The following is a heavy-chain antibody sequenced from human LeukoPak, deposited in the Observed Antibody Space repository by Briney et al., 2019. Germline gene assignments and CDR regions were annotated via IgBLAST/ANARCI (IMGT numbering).Heavy chain of an antibody. CDR2: INTNTGNP. D-gene: IGHD3-16*01. CDR1: GYTFTSYA. CDR3: AGERLGIPIYYYYRDV. V-gene: IGHV7-4-1*02. J-gene: IGHJ6*03. Sequence: ASVKVSCKASGYTFTSYAMNWVRQAPGQGLEWMGWINTNTGNPTYAQGFTGRFVFSLDTSVSTAYLQISSLKAEDTAVYYCAGERLGIPIYYYYRDVWGKGTRSPSP.